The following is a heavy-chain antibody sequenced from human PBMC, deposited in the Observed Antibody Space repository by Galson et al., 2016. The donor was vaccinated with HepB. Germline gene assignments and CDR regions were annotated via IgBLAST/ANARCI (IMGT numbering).Heavy chain of an antibody. J-gene: IGHJ3*02. D-gene: IGHD3-16*01. Sequence: SLRLSCAASGLTFRSYAFSWLRQAPGKGLEWVSVSASGDITYYAHSVKGRFTISSDKSKNTLFLNMISIRAGDTASYYCASHLGGSSLAPFDIWGRGTMVTVSS. V-gene: IGHV3-23*01. CDR3: ASHLGGSSLAPFDI. CDR2: SASGDIT. CDR1: GLTFRSYA.